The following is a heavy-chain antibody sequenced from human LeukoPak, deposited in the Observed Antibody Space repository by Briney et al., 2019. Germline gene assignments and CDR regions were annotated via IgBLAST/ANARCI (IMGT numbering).Heavy chain of an antibody. CDR1: GFTFNNYG. D-gene: IGHD6-13*01. CDR3: AKDRETTASGTFDF. V-gene: IGHV3-30*18. Sequence: AGRSLRLSCAASGFTFNNYGMHDVRQAPGKGLEWVAVISDDGRNKNYADSVKGRFTISRDSSNNTLYLQMNSLRAEDTGVYFCAKDRETTASGTFDFRGQGTLVTVSS. CDR2: ISDDGRNK. J-gene: IGHJ4*02.